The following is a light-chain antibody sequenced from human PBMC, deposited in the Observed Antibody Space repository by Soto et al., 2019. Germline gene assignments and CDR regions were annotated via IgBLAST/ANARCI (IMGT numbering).Light chain of an antibody. J-gene: IGKJ1*01. V-gene: IGKV3-15*01. CDR3: QQYNNWPPWT. CDR2: GAS. CDR1: QSVSSSY. Sequence: EIVLTQSPGTLSLSPGERATLSCRASQSVSSSYLAWYQQKPGQAPRLLIYGASTRATGIPARFSGSGSGTKFTLTISSLQSEDFAVYYCQQYNNWPPWTFGQGTKVDI.